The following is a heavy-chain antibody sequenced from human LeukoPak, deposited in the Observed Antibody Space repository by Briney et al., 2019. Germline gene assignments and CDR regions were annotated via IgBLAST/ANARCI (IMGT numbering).Heavy chain of an antibody. CDR2: ISGSGGST. J-gene: IGHJ3*02. CDR1: GFTFSSYA. V-gene: IGHV3-23*01. Sequence: GGSLRLSCAASGFTFSSYATSWVRQAPGKGLEWVSAISGSGGSTYYADSVKGRFTISRDNSKNTLYLQMNSLRAEDTAVYYCAKDLGLGCYGSGSPDAFDIWGQGTMVTVSS. D-gene: IGHD3-10*01. CDR3: AKDLGLGCYGSGSPDAFDI.